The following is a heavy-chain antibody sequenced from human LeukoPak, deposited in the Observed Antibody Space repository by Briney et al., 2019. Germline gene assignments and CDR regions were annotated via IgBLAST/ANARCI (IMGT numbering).Heavy chain of an antibody. V-gene: IGHV1-2*06. CDR3: ARGGSGSGYLYYFDY. J-gene: IGHJ4*02. Sequence: GASVKVSCKASGYSFSDYSIHWVRQAPGQGREWMGRINPNSGAQSYAPNFQGRVSMTRDTSISTTYMEVSGLTSYDTAVYYCARGGSGSGYLYYFDYWGQGTLVSVSS. D-gene: IGHD3-10*01. CDR1: GYSFSDYS. CDR2: INPNSGAQ.